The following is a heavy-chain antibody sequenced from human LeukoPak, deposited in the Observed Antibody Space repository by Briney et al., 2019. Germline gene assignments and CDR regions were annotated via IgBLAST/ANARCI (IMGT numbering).Heavy chain of an antibody. CDR2: IDISGDST. D-gene: IGHD4/OR15-4a*01. CDR3: ANEIRPNDY. V-gene: IGHV3-23*05. CDR1: GFTFSSHA. J-gene: IGHJ4*02. Sequence: GGSLRLSRVVSGFTFSSHAVCWVRQAPGRGLEWVSSIDISGDSTSYADSVKGRFTISRDNSKNTLLLQMDSLRAEDSVIYYCANEIRPNDYWGQGTLVTVSS.